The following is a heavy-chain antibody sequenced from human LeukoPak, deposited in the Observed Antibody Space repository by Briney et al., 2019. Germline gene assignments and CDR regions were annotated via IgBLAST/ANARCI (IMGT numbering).Heavy chain of an antibody. CDR3: AKLLYYYDSSQPY. J-gene: IGHJ4*02. Sequence: GGSLRLSCAASGFIFSSYWMSWVRQAPGKGLEWVANIKQDGSEKYYVDSVKGRFTISRDNAKNSLYLQMNSLRAEDTAVYYCAKLLYYYDSSQPYWGQGTLVTVSS. CDR2: IKQDGSEK. D-gene: IGHD3-22*01. V-gene: IGHV3-7*03. CDR1: GFIFSSYW.